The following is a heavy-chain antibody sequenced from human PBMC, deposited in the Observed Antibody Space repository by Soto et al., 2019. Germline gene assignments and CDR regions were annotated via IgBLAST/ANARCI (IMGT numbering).Heavy chain of an antibody. V-gene: IGHV1-18*01. CDR1: GYTFTRYG. Sequence: QVQLVQSGAEVKKPGASVKVSCKASGYTFTRYGISWVRQAPGQGLEWMGWISAYNGNTNYAQKLQGRVTMTTDTSTSTAYMEMRSLRSDDTDVYYCARGAWLADYYYYGMDVWGQGTTVTVSS. J-gene: IGHJ6*01. CDR3: ARGAWLADYYYYGMDV. CDR2: ISAYNGNT. D-gene: IGHD3-22*01.